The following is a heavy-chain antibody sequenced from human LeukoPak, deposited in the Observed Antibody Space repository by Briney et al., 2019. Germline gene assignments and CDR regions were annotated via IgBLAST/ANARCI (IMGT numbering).Heavy chain of an antibody. V-gene: IGHV4-4*07. CDR3: ARGPTYYYNSSGYRGFDY. D-gene: IGHD3-22*01. CDR2: IYTSGST. Sequence: PSETLSLTCTVSGGSISSYYWSWIRQPAGRGLEGIGRIYTSGSTNYNPSLKSRVTMSVDTSKNQFSLKLSSVTAADTAVYYCARGPTYYYNSSGYRGFDYWGQGTLVTVSS. J-gene: IGHJ4*02. CDR1: GGSISSYY.